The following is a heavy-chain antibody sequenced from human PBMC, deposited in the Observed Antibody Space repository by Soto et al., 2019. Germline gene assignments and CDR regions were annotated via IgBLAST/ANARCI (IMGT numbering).Heavy chain of an antibody. CDR1: GFTFTSSA. Sequence: GASVKVSCKASGFTFTSSAVQWVRQARGQRLEWIGWIVVGSGNTNYAQKFQERVTITRDMSTSTAYMELSSLRSEDTAVYYCAAAVRAYYYGSSGYYLDYWGQGTLVTVAS. CDR3: AAAVRAYYYGSSGYYLDY. J-gene: IGHJ4*02. D-gene: IGHD3-22*01. CDR2: IVVGSGNT. V-gene: IGHV1-58*01.